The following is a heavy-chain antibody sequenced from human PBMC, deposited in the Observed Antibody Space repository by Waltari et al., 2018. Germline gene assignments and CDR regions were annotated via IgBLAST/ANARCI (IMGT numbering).Heavy chain of an antibody. CDR3: ARDKSGYTYQPIDF. J-gene: IGHJ4*02. D-gene: IGHD2-2*02. CDR2: ISGYNGNT. CDR1: GYSFTSYG. V-gene: IGHV1-18*01. Sequence: QVQLVQSGAEVMKPGASVKVSCKASGYSFTSYGTSWVRQDPGQGLEGMGWISGYNGNTYDAPKFQGRVSVTTDTSTSTAYMELRGLRSDDTAVYYWARDKSGYTYQPIDFWGQGTLVTVSS.